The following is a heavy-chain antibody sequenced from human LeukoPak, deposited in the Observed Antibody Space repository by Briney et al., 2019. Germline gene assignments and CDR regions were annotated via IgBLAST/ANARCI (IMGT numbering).Heavy chain of an antibody. CDR2: ISAYNGHT. D-gene: IGHD3-3*01. J-gene: IGHJ4*02. Sequence: GASVKVSCKASGYTFTSYGISWVRQAPGQGLEWMGWISAYNGHTNYAQKLQGRVTMTTDTSTNTAYMELRSLRSDDTAVYYCARDLYDEFWSGLGFDYWGQGTLVTVSS. CDR3: ARDLYDEFWSGLGFDY. V-gene: IGHV1-18*01. CDR1: GYTFTSYG.